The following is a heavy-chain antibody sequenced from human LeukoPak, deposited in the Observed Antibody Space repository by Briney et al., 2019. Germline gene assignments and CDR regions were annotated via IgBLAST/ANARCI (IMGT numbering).Heavy chain of an antibody. CDR3: AREYSSGWYLDY. CDR2: INPNSGGT. CDR1: GYTFTGYY. D-gene: IGHD6-19*01. J-gene: IGHJ4*02. Sequence: ASVKVSCKASGYTFTGYYMHWVRQAPGQGLEWMGWINPNSGGTNYAQKFQGRVTMTRDTSISTAYMELSRLRSDDTVVYYCAREYSSGWYLDYWGQGTLVTVSS. V-gene: IGHV1-2*02.